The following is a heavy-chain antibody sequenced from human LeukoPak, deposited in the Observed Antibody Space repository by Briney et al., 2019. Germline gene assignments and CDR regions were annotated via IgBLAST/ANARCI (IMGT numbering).Heavy chain of an antibody. CDR1: GGSISSSSYY. V-gene: IGHV4-39*01. J-gene: IGHJ6*03. D-gene: IGHD3-3*01. CDR3: ARANYDFWSGYSYYMDV. CDR2: IYYSGST. Sequence: PSETLSLTCTVSGGSISSSSYYWGWIRQPPGKGLEWIGSIYYSGSTNYNPSLKSRVTISVDTSKNQFSLKLSSVTAADTAVYYCARANYDFWSGYSYYMDVWGKGTTVTVSS.